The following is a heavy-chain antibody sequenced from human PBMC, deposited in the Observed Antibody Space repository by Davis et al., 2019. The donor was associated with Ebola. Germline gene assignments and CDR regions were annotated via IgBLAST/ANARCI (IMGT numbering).Heavy chain of an antibody. Sequence: GESLKISCAASGFSFSIYGMHWVRQAPGKGLEWVSSISSSGSYIYYVDSVKGRFTISRDNAKNSLYLQMNSLRAEDTAVYYCARRGDRGGIDYWGQGTLVTVSS. CDR2: ISSSGSYI. J-gene: IGHJ4*02. D-gene: IGHD3-10*01. CDR3: ARRGDRGGIDY. CDR1: GFSFSIYG. V-gene: IGHV3-21*01.